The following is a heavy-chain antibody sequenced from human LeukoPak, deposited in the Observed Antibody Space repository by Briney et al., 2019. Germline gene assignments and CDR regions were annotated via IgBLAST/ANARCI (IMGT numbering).Heavy chain of an antibody. Sequence: PSETLSLTCTVSGGSISSYYWSWIRQPPGKGLEWIGYIYYSGSTSYNPSLTSRVTISVDTSKNQFSLNLSSVTAADTAVYYCARSICSGGSCYSDYWGQGTLVTVSS. J-gene: IGHJ4*02. D-gene: IGHD2-15*01. CDR1: GGSISSYY. CDR2: IYYSGST. V-gene: IGHV4-59*01. CDR3: ARSICSGGSCYSDY.